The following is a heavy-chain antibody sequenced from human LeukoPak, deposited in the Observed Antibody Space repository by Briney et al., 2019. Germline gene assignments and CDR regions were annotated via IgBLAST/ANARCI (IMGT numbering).Heavy chain of an antibody. CDR1: GFTFDDYA. Sequence: PGGSLRLSCAASGFTFDDYAMHWVRQAPGKGLEWVSGISWNSGSIGYADSVKGRFTIFRDNAKNSLYLQMNSLRAEDMALYYCAKDMGSSGWYFSVDYWGQGTLVTVSS. J-gene: IGHJ4*02. D-gene: IGHD6-19*01. CDR3: AKDMGSSGWYFSVDY. CDR2: ISWNSGSI. V-gene: IGHV3-9*03.